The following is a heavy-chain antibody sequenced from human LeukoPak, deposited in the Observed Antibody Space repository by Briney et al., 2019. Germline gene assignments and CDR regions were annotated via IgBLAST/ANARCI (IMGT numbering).Heavy chain of an antibody. D-gene: IGHD3-3*01. V-gene: IGHV4-39*01. CDR2: IYYSGST. Sequence: NPSETLSLTCTVSGGSISSSSYYWGWIRQPPGKGLEWIGSIYYSGSTYYNPSLKSRVTISVDTSKNQFSLKLSSVTAADTAVYYCARRPPGWGDFWSGYRTEYYFDYWGQGTLVTVSS. CDR1: GGSISSSSYY. J-gene: IGHJ4*02. CDR3: ARRPPGWGDFWSGYRTEYYFDY.